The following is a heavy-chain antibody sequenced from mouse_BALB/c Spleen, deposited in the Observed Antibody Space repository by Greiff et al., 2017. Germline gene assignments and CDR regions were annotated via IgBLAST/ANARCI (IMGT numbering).Heavy chain of an antibody. CDR2: IDTSDSYT. V-gene: IGHV1-69*01. CDR3: ARGADY. Sequence: VQLQQPGAELVMPGASVKMSCKASGYTFTDYWMHWVKQRPGQGLEWIGAIDTSDSYTSYNQKFKGKATLTVDESSSTAYMQLSSLTSEDSAVYYCARGADYWGQGTLVTVSA. J-gene: IGHJ3*01. CDR1: GYTFTDYW.